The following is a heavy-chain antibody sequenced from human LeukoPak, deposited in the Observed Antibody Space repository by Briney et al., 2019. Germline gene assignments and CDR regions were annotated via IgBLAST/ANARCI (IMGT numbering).Heavy chain of an antibody. V-gene: IGHV1-2*02. CDR3: ARDNFPLMVYAKEYYYYYYYMDV. Sequence: GASVKVSCKASGYTFTGYYMHWVRQAPGQGLEWMGWINPNSGGTNYAQKFQGRVTMTRDTSISTAYMELSRLRSDDTAVYYCARDNFPLMVYAKEYYYYYYYMDVWGKGTTVTVSS. J-gene: IGHJ6*03. D-gene: IGHD2-8*01. CDR2: INPNSGGT. CDR1: GYTFTGYY.